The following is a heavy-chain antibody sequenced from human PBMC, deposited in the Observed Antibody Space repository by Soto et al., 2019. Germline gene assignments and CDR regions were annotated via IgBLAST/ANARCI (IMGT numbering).Heavy chain of an antibody. V-gene: IGHV3-49*03. J-gene: IGHJ6*02. D-gene: IGHD3-22*01. CDR2: IRSKAYGGTT. Sequence: GSLRLSCTASGFTFGDYAMSWFRQAPGKGLEWVGFIRSKAYGGTTEYAASVKGRFTISRDDSKSIAYLQMNSLKTEDTAVYYCTRDFDDYYDSSGRALYYYYGMDVWGQGTTVTVSS. CDR1: GFTFGDYA. CDR3: TRDFDDYYDSSGRALYYYYGMDV.